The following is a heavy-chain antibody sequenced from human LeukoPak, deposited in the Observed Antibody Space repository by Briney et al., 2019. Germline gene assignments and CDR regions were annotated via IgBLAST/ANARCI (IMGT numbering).Heavy chain of an antibody. D-gene: IGHD5-24*01. V-gene: IGHV4-34*01. CDR2: INHSGDA. CDR1: GGSFSGYY. J-gene: IGHJ4*02. Sequence: SETLSLTCAVYGGSFSGYYWSWIRQPPGKGLEWIGEINHSGDATYNPSLKSRVTISVDKSKNHLSLNLNSVTAADTAMYYCATRDQSRTDVAPPDYWGQGTLVTVSS. CDR3: ATRDQSRTDVAPPDY.